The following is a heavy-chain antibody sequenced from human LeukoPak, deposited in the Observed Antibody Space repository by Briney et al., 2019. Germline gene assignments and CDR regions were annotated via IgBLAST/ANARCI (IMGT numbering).Heavy chain of an antibody. J-gene: IGHJ4*02. CDR1: GFTFSSYS. D-gene: IGHD6-13*01. V-gene: IGHV3-21*01. CDR3: ASYSSSRRRFDY. CDR2: ISSSSSYI. Sequence: GGSLRLSCAASGFTFSSYSMNWVRQAPGKGLEWVSSISSSSSYIYYADSVKGRFTISRDNAKNSLYLQMNSLRAGDTAVYYCASYSSSRRRFDYWGQGTLVTVSS.